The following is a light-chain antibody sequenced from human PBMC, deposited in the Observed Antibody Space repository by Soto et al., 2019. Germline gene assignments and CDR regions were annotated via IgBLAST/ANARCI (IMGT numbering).Light chain of an antibody. V-gene: IGLV2-14*01. CDR3: SSYTSRSTLV. J-gene: IGLJ2*01. Sequence: QSALTQPASVSGSPGQSITISCTGTSSDVGGYNYVSWYQQHPGKAPKLMIYDVSNRPSGVSNRVSGSKSGNTASLTNSGLQSEDEADYYCSSYTSRSTLVFGGGTQLTVL. CDR2: DVS. CDR1: SSDVGGYNY.